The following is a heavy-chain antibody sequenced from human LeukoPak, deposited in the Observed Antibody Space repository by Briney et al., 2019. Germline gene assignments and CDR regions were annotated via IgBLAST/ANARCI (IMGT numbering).Heavy chain of an antibody. D-gene: IGHD3-3*01. CDR2: IYYSGST. CDR1: GGSISSHY. J-gene: IGHJ5*02. CDR3: AREGYDFWSGSNWFDP. Sequence: SETLSLTCTVSGGSISSHYWSWIRQPPGKGLEWIGYIYYSGSTNYNPSLMSRVTISVDTSKNQFSLKLSSVTAADTAVYYCAREGYDFWSGSNWFDPWGQGTLVTVSS. V-gene: IGHV4-59*11.